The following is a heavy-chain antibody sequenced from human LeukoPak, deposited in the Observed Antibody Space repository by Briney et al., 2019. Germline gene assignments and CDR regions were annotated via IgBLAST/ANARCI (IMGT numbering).Heavy chain of an antibody. CDR1: GGSFSGYY. CDR2: INHSGST. CDR3: ARVRGDYGYGY. J-gene: IGHJ4*02. V-gene: IGHV4-34*01. D-gene: IGHD4-17*01. Sequence: SETLSLTCAVYGGSFSGYYWSWIRQPPGKGLEWIGEINHSGSTNYNPSLKSRVTISVDTSKNQFSLKLSSVTAADTAVYYCARVRGDYGYGYWGQGTLVTVSS.